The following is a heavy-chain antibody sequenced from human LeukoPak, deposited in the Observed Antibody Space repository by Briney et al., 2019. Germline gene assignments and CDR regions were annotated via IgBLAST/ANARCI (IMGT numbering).Heavy chain of an antibody. CDR3: ARDLQYLLLMGEIDY. Sequence: PGGSLRLSCAASGFTFSTYAMHWVRQAPGKGLEWVALISYHGSDKYYADSVKGRFTISRDNSKNTLYLQMNSLRPEDTAVYYCARDLQYLLLMGEIDYWGQGTLVTVSS. D-gene: IGHD2-2*01. CDR2: ISYHGSDK. J-gene: IGHJ4*02. V-gene: IGHV3-30*04. CDR1: GFTFSTYA.